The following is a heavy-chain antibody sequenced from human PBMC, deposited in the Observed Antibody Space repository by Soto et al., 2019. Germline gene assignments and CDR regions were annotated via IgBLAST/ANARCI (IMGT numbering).Heavy chain of an antibody. Sequence: ASVKVSCKVSGYTLTELSMHWVRQAPGKGLEWMGGFDPEDGETIYAQKFQGRVTMTEDTSTDTAYMELSSLRSEDTAVYYCATDKSVRGQTYYYDSSGYYYDYWGQGTLVTVSS. CDR1: GYTLTELS. V-gene: IGHV1-24*01. D-gene: IGHD3-22*01. CDR3: ATDKSVRGQTYYYDSSGYYYDY. J-gene: IGHJ4*02. CDR2: FDPEDGET.